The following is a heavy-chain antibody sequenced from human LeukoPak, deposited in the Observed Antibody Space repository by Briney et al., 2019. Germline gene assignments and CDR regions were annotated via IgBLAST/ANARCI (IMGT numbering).Heavy chain of an antibody. CDR1: RFTFSSYA. V-gene: IGHV3-23*01. Sequence: GGSLRLSCAASRFTFSSYAMSWVRHAPGKGLEWVSAISGSGGITYYADSAKGRFTISRDNSKNTLYLQMNSLRAEDTAVYYCAKEGYSSSWNADFDYWGQGTLVIVSS. CDR3: AKEGYSSSWNADFDY. CDR2: ISGSGGIT. J-gene: IGHJ4*02. D-gene: IGHD6-13*01.